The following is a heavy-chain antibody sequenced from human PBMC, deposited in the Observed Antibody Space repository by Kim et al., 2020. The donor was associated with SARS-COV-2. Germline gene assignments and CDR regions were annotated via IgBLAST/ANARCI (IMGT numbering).Heavy chain of an antibody. Sequence: SVKVSCKASGDTFSSYAISWVRQAPGQGLEWMGRIIPILGIANYAQKFQGRVTITADKSTSTAYMELSSLRSEDTAVYYCARDENSSGWYADAFDIWGQGTMVTVSS. CDR3: ARDENSSGWYADAFDI. J-gene: IGHJ3*02. V-gene: IGHV1-69*04. D-gene: IGHD6-19*01. CDR1: GDTFSSYA. CDR2: IIPILGIA.